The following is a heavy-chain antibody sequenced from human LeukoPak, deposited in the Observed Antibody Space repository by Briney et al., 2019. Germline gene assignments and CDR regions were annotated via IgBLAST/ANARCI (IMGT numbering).Heavy chain of an antibody. CDR1: GFTFSSYA. D-gene: IGHD6-19*01. CDR2: ISWNSGSI. V-gene: IGHV3-9*01. Sequence: GGSLRLSCAASGFTFSSYAMSWVRQAPGKGLEWVSGISWNSGSIGYADSVKGRFTISRDNAKNSLYLQMNSLRAEDTALYYCAKDLTWDSSGPHYFDYWGQGTLVTVSS. J-gene: IGHJ4*02. CDR3: AKDLTWDSSGPHYFDY.